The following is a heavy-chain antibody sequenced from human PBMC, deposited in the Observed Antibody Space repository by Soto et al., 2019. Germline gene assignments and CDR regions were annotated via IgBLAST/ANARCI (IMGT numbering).Heavy chain of an antibody. CDR3: ARDPQDGVVAATPTDGMDV. D-gene: IGHD2-15*01. Sequence: GGSLRLSCAASGFTFSSYSMNWVRQAPGKGLEWVSSISSSSYIYYADSVKGRFTISRDNAKNSLYLQMNSLRAEDTAVYYCARDPQDGVVAATPTDGMDVWGQGTTVTVSS. CDR1: GFTFSSYS. V-gene: IGHV3-21*01. J-gene: IGHJ6*02. CDR2: ISSSSYI.